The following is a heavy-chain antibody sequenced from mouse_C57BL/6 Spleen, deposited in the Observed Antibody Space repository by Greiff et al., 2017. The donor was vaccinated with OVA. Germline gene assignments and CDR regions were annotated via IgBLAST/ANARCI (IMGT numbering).Heavy chain of an antibody. CDR1: GFTFSDYY. Sequence: EVKLMESEGGLVQPGSSMKLSCTASGFTFSDYYMAWVRQVPEKGLEWVANINYDGSSTYYLDSLKSRFIISRDNAKNILYLQMSSLKSEDTATYYCARDGSDSSGYDYWGQGTTLTVSS. D-gene: IGHD3-2*02. J-gene: IGHJ2*01. CDR2: INYDGSST. V-gene: IGHV5-16*01. CDR3: ARDGSDSSGYDY.